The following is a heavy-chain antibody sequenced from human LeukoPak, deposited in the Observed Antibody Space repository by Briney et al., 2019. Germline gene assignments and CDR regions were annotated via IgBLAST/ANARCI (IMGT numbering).Heavy chain of an antibody. J-gene: IGHJ4*02. CDR1: GYTFTDYY. V-gene: IGHV1-2*02. Sequence: ASVKVSCKASGYTFTDYYMHWVRQAPGQGLEWMAWIHPNSGVSNYAQKFQGRVTMTRDTSISTVYMELNRLTSDDTATYYCARDXXXGPDFWGQGTLVTVSS. CDR2: IHPNSGVS. CDR3: ARDXXXGPDF.